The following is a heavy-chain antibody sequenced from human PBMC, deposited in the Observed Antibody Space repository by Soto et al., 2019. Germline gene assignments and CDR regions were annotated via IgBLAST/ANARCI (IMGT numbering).Heavy chain of an antibody. D-gene: IGHD3-22*01. J-gene: IGHJ3*02. CDR3: ARHNYDRNAFDI. CDR1: GFTFSSYG. CDR2: IWYDGSNK. Sequence: GGSLRLSCAASGFTFSSYGMHWVRQAPGKGLEWVAVIWYDGSNKYYADSVKGRFTISRDNSKNTLYLQMTSLRAEDTAVYYCARHNYDRNAFDIWGQGTMVTVSS. V-gene: IGHV3-33*01.